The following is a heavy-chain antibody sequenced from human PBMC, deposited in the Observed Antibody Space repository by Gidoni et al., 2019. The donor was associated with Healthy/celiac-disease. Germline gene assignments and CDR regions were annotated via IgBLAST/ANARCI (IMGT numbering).Heavy chain of an antibody. V-gene: IGHV4-59*01. CDR3: ARVSSYYYDSSGYYPFDY. CDR1: GGSLSSYY. Sequence: QVQLQESCPGLVKPSETLSLTCTVSGGSLSSYYWRWIRQPPGKGLEWIGYIYYSGSTNYNPSLKSRVTISVDTSKNQFSLKLSSVTAADTAVYYCARVSSYYYDSSGYYPFDYWGQGTLVTVSS. J-gene: IGHJ4*02. CDR2: IYYSGST. D-gene: IGHD3-22*01.